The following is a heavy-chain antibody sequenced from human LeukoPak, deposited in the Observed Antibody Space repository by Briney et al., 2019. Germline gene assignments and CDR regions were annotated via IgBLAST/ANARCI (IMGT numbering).Heavy chain of an antibody. D-gene: IGHD1-26*01. Sequence: GGSLRLSCAASGFTFSSYEMNWVRQAPGKGLEWVSYISLTSTTMYYADSLKGRFSISRDNAKNSLYLQMNSLRHEDTAVYYCARDSGNYFDRFDCWGQGTLVTVSS. CDR3: ARDSGNYFDRFDC. V-gene: IGHV3-48*02. CDR1: GFTFSSYE. CDR2: ISLTSTTM. J-gene: IGHJ4*02.